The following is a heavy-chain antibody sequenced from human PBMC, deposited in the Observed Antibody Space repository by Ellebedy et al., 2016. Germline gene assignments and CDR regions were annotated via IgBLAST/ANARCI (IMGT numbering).Heavy chain of an antibody. CDR3: ARGGFGEFGY. V-gene: IGHV3-23*01. Sequence: GESLKISCAASGFTFSSYAMSWVRQAPGKGLEWVSAISGSGGSTYYADSVKGRFTISRDNSKNTLYLQMNSLRAEDTAVYYCARGGFGEFGYWGQGTLVTVSS. D-gene: IGHD3-10*01. CDR1: GFTFSSYA. CDR2: ISGSGGST. J-gene: IGHJ4*02.